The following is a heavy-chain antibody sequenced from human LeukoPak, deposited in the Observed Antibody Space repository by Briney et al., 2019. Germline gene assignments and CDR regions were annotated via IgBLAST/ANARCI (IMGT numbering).Heavy chain of an antibody. CDR2: IYYSGST. D-gene: IGHD3-10*01. CDR1: GGSISSSSYY. CDR3: ARRHYYGSAYDY. Sequence: SETLSLTCTVSGGSISSSSYYWGWIRQPPGKGVEWIGIIYYSGSTYYNPSLKSRVTISVDTSKNQFSLKLSSVTAADTAVYYCARRHYYGSAYDYWGQGTLVTVSS. J-gene: IGHJ4*02. V-gene: IGHV4-39*01.